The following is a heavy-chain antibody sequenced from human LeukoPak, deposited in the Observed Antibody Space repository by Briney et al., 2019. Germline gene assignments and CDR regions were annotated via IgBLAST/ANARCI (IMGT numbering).Heavy chain of an antibody. CDR2: IIPIFGTA. CDR3: AREVRAIPSWFDP. CDR1: GGTFSSYA. J-gene: IGHJ5*02. Sequence: SVKVSCKASGGTFSSYAISWVRQAPGQGLEWMGGIIPIFGTANYAQKFQGRVTITADESTSTAYMELSNLRSEDTAVYYCAREVRAIPSWFDPWGQGTLVTVSS. V-gene: IGHV1-69*13. D-gene: IGHD3-10*01.